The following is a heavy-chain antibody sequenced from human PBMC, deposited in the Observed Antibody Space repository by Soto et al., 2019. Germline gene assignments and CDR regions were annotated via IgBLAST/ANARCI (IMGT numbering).Heavy chain of an antibody. CDR1: GFSVTNNY. V-gene: IGHV3-66*01. J-gene: IGHJ4*02. D-gene: IGHD2-2*01. CDR3: ARGRGSTGYLGREHYFDY. CDR2: IDIGGNT. Sequence: EVQVVESGGGLVQPGGSLRLSCAASGFSVTNNYMNWVRQAPGKGLEWVSIIDIGGNTYYADSVKDRFTISRDNSRHTLYLHMDRLRAEDTAVYYCARGRGSTGYLGREHYFDYWGQGTLVTVSP.